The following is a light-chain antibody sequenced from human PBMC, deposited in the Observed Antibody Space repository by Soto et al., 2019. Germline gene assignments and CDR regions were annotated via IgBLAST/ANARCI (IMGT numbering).Light chain of an antibody. Sequence: TQSPATLSVSPGDRVTLSCRASESLFGFLAWYQQKPGQAPRLLMYGVSTRATGIPARFSGGGSATDFTLTISSLQSEDSAFYFCQSYNDWPFASGLGTRLEI. CDR2: GVS. J-gene: IGKJ2*01. CDR1: ESLFGF. V-gene: IGKV3-15*01. CDR3: QSYNDWPFA.